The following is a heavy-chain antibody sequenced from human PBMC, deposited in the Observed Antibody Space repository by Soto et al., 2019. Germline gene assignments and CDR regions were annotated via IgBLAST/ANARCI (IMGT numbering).Heavy chain of an antibody. CDR1: GGTFSSYA. CDR2: IIPIFGTA. J-gene: IGHJ3*02. CDR3: ASEGSIAVAGDAFDI. D-gene: IGHD6-19*01. Sequence: ASVKVSCKASGGTFSSYAISWVRQAPGQGLEWMGGIIPIFGTANYAQKFQGRATITADESTSTAYMELSSLRSEDTAVYYCASEGSIAVAGDAFDIWGQGTMVTVSS. V-gene: IGHV1-69*13.